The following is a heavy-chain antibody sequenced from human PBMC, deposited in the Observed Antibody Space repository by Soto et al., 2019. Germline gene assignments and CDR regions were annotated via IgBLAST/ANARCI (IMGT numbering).Heavy chain of an antibody. D-gene: IGHD3-10*01. CDR2: IYYSGST. CDR1: GGSISSYY. CDR3: ARGPGVWFGELYYYFDY. J-gene: IGHJ4*02. Sequence: SLTCTVSGGSISSYYWSWIRQPPGKGLEWIGYIYYSGSTNYNPSLKSRVTISVDTSKNQFSLKLSSVTAADTAVYYCARGPGVWFGELYYYFDYWGQGTLVTVSS. V-gene: IGHV4-59*01.